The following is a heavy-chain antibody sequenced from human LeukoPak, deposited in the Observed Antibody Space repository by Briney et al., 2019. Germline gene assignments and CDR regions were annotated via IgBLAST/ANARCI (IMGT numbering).Heavy chain of an antibody. J-gene: IGHJ3*02. V-gene: IGHV3-30-3*01. CDR2: ISYDGSNK. D-gene: IGHD2-2*01. CDR3: ATQGDIVVVPAAPFMHDAFDI. Sequence: GRSLRLSCAASGFTFSSYAMHWVRQAPGKGLEWVAVISYDGSNKYYADSVKGRFTISRDNAKNSLYLQMNSLRAEDTAVYYCATQGDIVVVPAAPFMHDAFDIWGQGTVVTVSS. CDR1: GFTFSSYA.